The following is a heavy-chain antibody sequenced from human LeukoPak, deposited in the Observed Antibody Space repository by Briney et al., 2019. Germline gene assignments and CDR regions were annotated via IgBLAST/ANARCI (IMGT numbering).Heavy chain of an antibody. CDR2: IKSDGTGM. CDR3: AKDLHDAAADY. D-gene: IGHD2-15*01. J-gene: IGHJ4*02. CDR1: GFTFTDWW. V-gene: IGHV3-74*01. Sequence: GSLRLSRAASGFTFTDWWMHWVRQAPGKGLEWVSRIKSDGTGMTYAESVRGRFAISRDNAKNSVYLQMNSLRADDTAVYYCAKDLHDAAADYWGQGTLVTVSS.